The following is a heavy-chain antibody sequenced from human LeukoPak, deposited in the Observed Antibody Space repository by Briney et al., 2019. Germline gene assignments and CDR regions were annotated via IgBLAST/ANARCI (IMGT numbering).Heavy chain of an antibody. J-gene: IGHJ5*02. D-gene: IGHD6-13*01. CDR2: MNPNSGNT. CDR1: GYTFTGYD. V-gene: IGHV1-8*01. CDR3: ARHEGSHLGIAAGGWFDP. Sequence: GASVKVSCKASGYTFTGYDINWVRQTTGQGLEWMGWMNPNSGNTGYAQKFQGRVTMTRNTSISTAYMELSSLRSEDTAVYYCARHEGSHLGIAAGGWFDPWGQGTLVTVSS.